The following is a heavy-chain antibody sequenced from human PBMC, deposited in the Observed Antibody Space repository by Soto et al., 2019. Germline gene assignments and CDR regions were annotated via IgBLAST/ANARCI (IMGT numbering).Heavy chain of an antibody. CDR1: GYSFTSYW. Sequence: PVEALKISCNGSGYSFTSYWIGWVRQMPGKGLESMGIIYPGDSDTRYSPSFQGQVTISADTSISTAYLQWSSLKASDTAMYYWAGAVGGWGSYRWLGSWDQGTLIVVSS. J-gene: IGHJ5*01. D-gene: IGHD3-16*02. CDR3: AGAVGGWGSYRWLGS. V-gene: IGHV5-51*01. CDR2: IYPGDSDT.